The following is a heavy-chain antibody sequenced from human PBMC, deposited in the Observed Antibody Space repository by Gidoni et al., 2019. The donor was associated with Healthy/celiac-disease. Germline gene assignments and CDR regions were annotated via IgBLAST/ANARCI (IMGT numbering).Heavy chain of an antibody. J-gene: IGHJ2*01. CDR2: IGTAGDT. V-gene: IGHV3-13*01. CDR3: ARDQGGSYMNWYFDL. D-gene: IGHD1-26*01. Sequence: EVQLVESGGGLVQPGGSLRLSCAASGFTFSSYDMHWVRQATGKGLEWVSAIGTAGDTYYPGSVKGRFTISRENAKNSLYLQMNSLRAGDTAVYYCARDQGGSYMNWYFDLWGRGTLVTVSS. CDR1: GFTFSSYD.